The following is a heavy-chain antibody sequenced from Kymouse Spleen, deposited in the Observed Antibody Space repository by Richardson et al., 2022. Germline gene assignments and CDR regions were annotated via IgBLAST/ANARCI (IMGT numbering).Heavy chain of an antibody. D-gene: IGHD6-13*01. J-gene: IGHJ6*02. CDR3: ARRIAAAGTYYYYGMDV. CDR1: GFTFSSYG. V-gene: IGHV3-33*01. CDR2: IWYDGSNK. Sequence: QVQLVESGGGVVQPGRSLRLSCAASGFTFSSYGMHWVRQAPGKGLEWVAVIWYDGSNKYYADSVKGRFTISRDNSKNTLYLQMNSLRAEDTAVYYCARRIAAAGTYYYYGMDVWGQGTTVTVSS.